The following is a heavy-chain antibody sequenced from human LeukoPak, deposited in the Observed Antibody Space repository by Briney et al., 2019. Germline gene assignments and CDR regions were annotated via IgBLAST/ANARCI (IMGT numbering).Heavy chain of an antibody. D-gene: IGHD7-27*01. CDR1: GFTFISYV. CDR3: AKDRSGPDQLGIFYFDY. Sequence: GGSLRLFCAASGFTFISYVVRWARPAPGEGRGGGSALCGSGGSTYYADSVKSRFTISRDNSKNTLYLQMNSLRAEDTAVYYCAKDRSGPDQLGIFYFDYWGQGTLVTVSS. J-gene: IGHJ4*02. V-gene: IGHV3-23*01. CDR2: LCGSGGST.